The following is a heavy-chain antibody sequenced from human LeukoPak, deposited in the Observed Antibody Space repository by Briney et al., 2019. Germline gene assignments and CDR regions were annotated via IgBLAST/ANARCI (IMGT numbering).Heavy chain of an antibody. D-gene: IGHD6-13*01. CDR3: ARGATAGRFSLRPTGAYYMDV. V-gene: IGHV1-2*02. CDR2: INPNSGGT. CDR1: GYTFTGYY. Sequence: GASVKVSCKASGYTFTGYYVHWVRQALGQGLEWMGWINPNSGGTNYAQKFQGRVTMTRDTSINTAYMELSSLRFDDTAVYYCARGATAGRFSLRPTGAYYMDVWGKGTTVTVSS. J-gene: IGHJ6*03.